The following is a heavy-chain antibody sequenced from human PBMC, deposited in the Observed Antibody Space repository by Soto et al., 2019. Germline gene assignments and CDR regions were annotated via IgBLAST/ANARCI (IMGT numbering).Heavy chain of an antibody. V-gene: IGHV4-59*08. D-gene: IGHD5-12*01. CDR2: IYYSGST. CDR3: ARYSGYDYSPRTFDY. CDR1: GGSISSYY. Sequence: SETLSLTCTVSGGSISSYYWSWIRQPPGKGLEWIGYIYYSGSTNYNPSLKSRVTISVDTSKNQFSLKLSSVTAADTAVYYCARYSGYDYSPRTFDYWGQGTLVTVPQ. J-gene: IGHJ4*02.